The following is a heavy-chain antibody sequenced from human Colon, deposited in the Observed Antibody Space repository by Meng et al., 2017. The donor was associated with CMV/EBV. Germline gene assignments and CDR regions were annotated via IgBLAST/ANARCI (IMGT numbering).Heavy chain of an antibody. J-gene: IGHJ4*02. V-gene: IGHV5-51*01. CDR1: GYTFSNYW. Sequence: GGSLRLSCKGSGYTFSNYWIGWVRQMPGKGLEWMGIIYPGDSDTRYNPSFQGQVTISADKSINTAYLPWSSLKASDTAMYYCARIGGGYCTSISCLYYWGQGTPVTVSS. CDR3: ARIGGGYCTSISCLYY. CDR2: IYPGDSDT. D-gene: IGHD2-2*01.